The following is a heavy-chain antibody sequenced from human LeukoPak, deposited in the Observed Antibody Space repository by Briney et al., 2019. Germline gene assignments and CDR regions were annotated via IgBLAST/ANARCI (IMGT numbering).Heavy chain of an antibody. CDR1: GYTLTSYG. J-gene: IGHJ4*02. CDR2: ISAHNGDT. Sequence: ALVKVSCKASGYTLTSYGISWVRQAPGQGLEWMGWISAHNGDTNYAQKLQGRVTMTTDTSTSTAYMELKSLRSDDTAVYYCARGGSGWCIDNWGQGTLVTVSS. CDR3: ARGGSGWCIDN. V-gene: IGHV1-18*01. D-gene: IGHD6-19*01.